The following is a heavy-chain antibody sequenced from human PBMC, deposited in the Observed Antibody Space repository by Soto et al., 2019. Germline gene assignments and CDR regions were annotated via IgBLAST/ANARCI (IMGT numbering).Heavy chain of an antibody. D-gene: IGHD3-10*01. J-gene: IGHJ4*02. Sequence: QVQLQESGPGLVKPSQTLSLTCTVAGGSISSGAYYWSWIRQHPGKGLEWIGYIYYSGSTYYNPSLKSRVTISVDPSKNQFSLKLSSVTAADTAVYYCAREASDYYASGARDYWGQGTLVTVSS. CDR1: GGSISSGAYY. CDR3: AREASDYYASGARDY. V-gene: IGHV4-31*03. CDR2: IYYSGST.